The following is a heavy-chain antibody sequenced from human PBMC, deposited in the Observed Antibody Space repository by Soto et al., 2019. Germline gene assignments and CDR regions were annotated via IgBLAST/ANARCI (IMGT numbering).Heavy chain of an antibody. V-gene: IGHV3-15*01. CDR3: SHGYYQFFNS. CDR1: GFTFSNAW. CDR2: IKSETDGGTT. Sequence: GGSLRLSCAASGFTFSNAWMSWVRQAPGKGLEWVGRIKSETDGGTTDYAAPVKGRFTISRDDSENTLYLQMNSLKTEDTAVYYCSHGYYQFFNSWGQGTLVTVSS. D-gene: IGHD5-18*01. J-gene: IGHJ4*02.